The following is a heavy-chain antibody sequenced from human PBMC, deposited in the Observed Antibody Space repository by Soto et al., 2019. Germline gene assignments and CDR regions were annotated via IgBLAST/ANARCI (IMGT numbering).Heavy chain of an antibody. D-gene: IGHD3-22*01. CDR2: MSYSGPN. CDR1: GGSISSGGYF. Sequence: SETLSLTCTVSGGSISSGGYFWSWIRQRPGKGLEWIGYMSYSGPNHYNPSLKSRATISVDTPENQFFLKLSSVTAAHTAVYFCARGPDSYDISGYFEPWGPGTLVTLSS. J-gene: IGHJ5*02. CDR3: ARGPDSYDISGYFEP. V-gene: IGHV4-31*03.